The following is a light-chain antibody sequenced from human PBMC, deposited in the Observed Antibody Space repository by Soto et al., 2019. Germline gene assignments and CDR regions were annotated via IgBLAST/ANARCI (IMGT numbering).Light chain of an antibody. J-gene: IGKJ5*01. Sequence: DIQMTQSPASLSASVGDRVTITCRASQAISDQLAWFQQKPGKAPESLIYAASTLQSGVPSWFSGSGSGKDFPLTISSLRQEEFATYYCQHYKSYPIPCGQGTRLDI. CDR3: QHYKSYPIP. CDR2: AAS. V-gene: IGKV1-16*01. CDR1: QAISDQ.